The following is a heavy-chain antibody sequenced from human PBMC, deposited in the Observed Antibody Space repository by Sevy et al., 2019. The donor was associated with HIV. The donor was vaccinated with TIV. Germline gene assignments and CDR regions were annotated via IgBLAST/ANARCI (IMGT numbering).Heavy chain of an antibody. CDR1: GFTFSGYA. Sequence: GGSLRLSCAASGFTFSGYAMNWVRQAPGKGLEWVSAINGKGRSTHYADSVEGRLTISRENSKNTLYRQMNSLRAEDTAVYYWAKTINSGGGVVPAANYYYYGLDVWGQGTTVTVSS. CDR3: AKTINSGGGVVPAANYYYYGLDV. D-gene: IGHD2-2*01. J-gene: IGHJ6*02. V-gene: IGHV3-23*01. CDR2: INGKGRST.